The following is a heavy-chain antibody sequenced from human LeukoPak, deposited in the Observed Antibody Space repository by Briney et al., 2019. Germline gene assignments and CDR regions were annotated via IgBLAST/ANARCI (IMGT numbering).Heavy chain of an antibody. V-gene: IGHV3-30*02. CDR3: AKEGVAGPFDY. J-gene: IGHJ4*02. D-gene: IGHD6-19*01. CDR1: GFTFSSYG. CDR2: IWYDGSNK. Sequence: PGGSLRLSCAASGFTFSSYGMHWVRQAPGKGLEWVAVIWYDGSNKYYADSVKGRFTISRDNSKNTLYLQMNSLRAEDTAVYYCAKEGVAGPFDYWGQGTLVTVSS.